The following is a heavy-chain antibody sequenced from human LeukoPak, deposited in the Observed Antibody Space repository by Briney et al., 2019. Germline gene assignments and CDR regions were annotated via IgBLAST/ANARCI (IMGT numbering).Heavy chain of an antibody. J-gene: IGHJ6*03. CDR2: INPNSGGT. V-gene: IGHV1-2*02. Sequence: ASVKVSCKASGYTFTGYYMHWVRQAPGQGLEWMGWINPNSGGTIYAQKFQGRVTMTRDTSISTAYMELSRLRSDDTAVYYCARARLTYCSGGSCYSGSYMDVWGKGTTVTVSS. CDR3: ARARLTYCSGGSCYSGSYMDV. D-gene: IGHD2-15*01. CDR1: GYTFTGYY.